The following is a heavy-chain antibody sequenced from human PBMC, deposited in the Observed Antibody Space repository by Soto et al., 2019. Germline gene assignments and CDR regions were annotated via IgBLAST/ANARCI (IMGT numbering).Heavy chain of an antibody. CDR1: GFTFSSYS. CDR3: ATLSNGAYYYYYGMDV. J-gene: IGHJ6*02. CDR2: ISSSSSTI. V-gene: IGHV3-48*02. D-gene: IGHD2-8*01. Sequence: EVQLVESGGGLVQPGGSLRLSCAASGFTFSSYSMNWVRQAPGKGLEWVSYISSSSSTIYYADSVKGRFTISRDNAKNSLYLQMNSLRDEDTAVYYCATLSNGAYYYYYGMDVWGQGTTVTVSS.